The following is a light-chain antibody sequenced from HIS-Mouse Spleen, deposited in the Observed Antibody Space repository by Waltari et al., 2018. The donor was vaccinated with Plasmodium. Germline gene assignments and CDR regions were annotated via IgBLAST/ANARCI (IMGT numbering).Light chain of an antibody. CDR3: QQYNNWSFT. CDR1: QSVSSN. V-gene: IGKV3-15*01. Sequence: VMTQSPPTMSLSPGDRATLSCRASQSVSSNVAWYQQKPGQAPRLLLYGASTRATGIPARFSGSGSGTEFTLTISSLQSEDFAVYYCQQYNNWSFTFGPGTKVDIK. CDR2: GAS. J-gene: IGKJ3*01.